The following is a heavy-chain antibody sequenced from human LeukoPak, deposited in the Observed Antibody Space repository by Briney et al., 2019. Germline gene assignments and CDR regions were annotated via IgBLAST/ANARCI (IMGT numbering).Heavy chain of an antibody. CDR3: ATGYGTLVNY. J-gene: IGHJ4*02. CDR1: GYTLTELS. CDR2: FDPEDGET. D-gene: IGHD2-15*01. Sequence: ASVKVSCKVSGYTLTELSMHWVRQAPGKGLEWMGGFDPEDGETIYAQKFQGRVTVTEDTSTDTAYMELSSLRSEDTAVYYCATGYGTLVNYWGQGTLVTVSS. V-gene: IGHV1-24*01.